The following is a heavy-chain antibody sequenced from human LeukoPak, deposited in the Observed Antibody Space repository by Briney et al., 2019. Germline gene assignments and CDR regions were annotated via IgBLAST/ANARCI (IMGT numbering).Heavy chain of an antibody. D-gene: IGHD5/OR15-5a*01. CDR2: ISGPAGSW. V-gene: IGHV3-23*01. J-gene: IGHJ4*02. CDR3: AKKVGLVSAPLWYFDV. CDR1: GFTFSIYA. Sequence: PGGSLRLSCEVPGFTFSIYAMSWVRQAPGKGLEWVAAISGPAGSWDYADSVKGRFTVSRDNSKNTLFLQMNSLRAEDTATYYCAKKVGLVSAPLWYFDVWGQGTLVAVSS.